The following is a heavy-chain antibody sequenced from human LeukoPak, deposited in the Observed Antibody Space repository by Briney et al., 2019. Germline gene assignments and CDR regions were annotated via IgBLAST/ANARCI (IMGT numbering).Heavy chain of an antibody. Sequence: SETLSLTCAVYGGSLSGYFWSWIRQPPGKGLEWIGEINHSGSTNYNPSLKSRVTISIDTSKNQFSLKLSSVTAADTAVYYCARDMSMEIAAAPSMDVWGKGTTVTVSS. CDR1: GGSLSGYF. V-gene: IGHV4-34*01. CDR3: ARDMSMEIAAAPSMDV. CDR2: INHSGST. D-gene: IGHD6-13*01. J-gene: IGHJ6*04.